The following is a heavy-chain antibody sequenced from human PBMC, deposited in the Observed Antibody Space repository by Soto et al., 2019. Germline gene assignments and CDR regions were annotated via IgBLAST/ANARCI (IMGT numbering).Heavy chain of an antibody. CDR1: GFTFSYYG. Sequence: GGSLRLSCVGSGFTFSYYGMHWVRQGPGKGLEWVAVISFDGSKKYYRDSVKGRFTISRDNSKNTLYLQMNSLRVEDTAVYYCAKDLFLLRRWLVDHFLSWCPGTLLTVSS. V-gene: IGHV3-30*18. J-gene: IGHJ4*02. CDR2: ISFDGSKK. D-gene: IGHD6-19*01. CDR3: AKDLFLLRRWLVDHFLS.